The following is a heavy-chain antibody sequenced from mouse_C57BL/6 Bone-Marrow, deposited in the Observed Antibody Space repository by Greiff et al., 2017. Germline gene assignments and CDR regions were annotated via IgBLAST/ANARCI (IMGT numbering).Heavy chain of an antibody. CDR3: ARSRSYSKELYYFDY. J-gene: IGHJ2*01. D-gene: IGHD2-5*01. CDR1: CFPIPSHY. CDR2: LRYCGRT. Sequence: EVQLQESGPGLAKPSQPLSLICSVTCFPIPSHYWNWIRTFPGHKPEFMGYLRYCGRTYYNPSLTRRNSMTRYTTKNQYYRQLNSVTTEDTATYYCARSRSYSKELYYFDYWGQGTTLTVSS. V-gene: IGHV3-8*01.